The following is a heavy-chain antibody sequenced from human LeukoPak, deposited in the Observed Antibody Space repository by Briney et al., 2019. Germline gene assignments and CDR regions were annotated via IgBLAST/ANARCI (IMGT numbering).Heavy chain of an antibody. CDR3: ARVGRGCSSIRCYWEDWFDP. V-gene: IGHV1-18*01. Sequence: ASVKVSCKASGYTFANYGITWIREAPGQGPEWLGWISGYNANAHYAQNVQGRVTLTTDTSTNTAYMELRGLTSDDTAMYYCARVGRGCSSIRCYWEDWFDPWGQGTLVIVSS. D-gene: IGHD2-2*01. J-gene: IGHJ5*02. CDR1: GYTFANYG. CDR2: ISGYNANA.